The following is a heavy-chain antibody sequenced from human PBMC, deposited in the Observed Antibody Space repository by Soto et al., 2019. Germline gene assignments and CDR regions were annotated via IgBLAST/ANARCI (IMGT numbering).Heavy chain of an antibody. V-gene: IGHV4-31*03. Sequence: SETMSLRCTVSGGSITTGGYYWSWIRQLPGKGLEWIGHRYYSESTYYNPSLKSRVSISLDTSKNQFSLKLSFVTAADTAMYYCARTKCSGGSCYSWSLDYWGQGTPVTVSS. J-gene: IGHJ4*02. CDR1: GGSITTGGYY. CDR2: RYYSEST. CDR3: ARTKCSGGSCYSWSLDY. D-gene: IGHD2-15*01.